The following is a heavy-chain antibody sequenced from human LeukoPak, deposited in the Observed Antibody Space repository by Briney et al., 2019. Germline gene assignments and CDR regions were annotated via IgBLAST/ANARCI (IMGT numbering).Heavy chain of an antibody. D-gene: IGHD2-8*01. CDR1: GFTVSSNY. CDR2: IYSGGST. J-gene: IGHJ3*02. CDR3: ARGDLYDYDAFDI. Sequence: GGSLRLSCAASGFTVSSNYMSWVRQAPGKGLEWVSVIYSGGSTYYADSVKGRFTISRDNSKNTLYLQMNSLRAEDTAVYYYARGDLYDYDAFDIWGQGTMVTVSS. V-gene: IGHV3-53*01.